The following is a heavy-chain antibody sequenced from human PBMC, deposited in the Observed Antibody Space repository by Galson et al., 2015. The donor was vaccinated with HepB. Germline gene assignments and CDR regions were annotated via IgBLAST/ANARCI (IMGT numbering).Heavy chain of an antibody. CDR2: INAGNGNT. Sequence: SVKVSCKASGYTFTSYAMHWVRQAPGQRLEWMGWINAGNGNTKYSQKFQGRVTITRDTSASTAYMELSSLRSEDTAVYYCARDPYGSGSYQPPGEDYYYGMDVWGQGTTVTVSS. CDR3: ARDPYGSGSYQPPGEDYYYGMDV. CDR1: GYTFTSYA. V-gene: IGHV1-3*01. J-gene: IGHJ6*02. D-gene: IGHD3-10*01.